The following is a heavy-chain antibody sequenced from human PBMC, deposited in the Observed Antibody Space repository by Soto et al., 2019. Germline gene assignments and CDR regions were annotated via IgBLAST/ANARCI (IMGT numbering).Heavy chain of an antibody. CDR3: ARRRAVAGNIDY. CDR2: IYYSGST. CDR1: GGSISSSSYY. D-gene: IGHD6-19*01. Sequence: QLQLQESGPGLVKPSETLSLTCTVSGGSISSSSYYWGWIRQPPGKGLEWIGSIYYSGSTYYNPSLKSLVAISVDTSKNQFSLKLSSVTAADTAVYYCARRRAVAGNIDYWGQGTLVTVSS. J-gene: IGHJ4*02. V-gene: IGHV4-39*01.